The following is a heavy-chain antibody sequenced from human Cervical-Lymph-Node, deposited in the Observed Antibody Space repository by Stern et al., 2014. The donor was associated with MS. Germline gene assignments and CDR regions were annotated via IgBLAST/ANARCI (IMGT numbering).Heavy chain of an antibody. CDR3: VRQVTVRSRFDY. CDR1: GGSISSSYY. V-gene: IGHV4-39*01. CDR2: IDDTGRT. J-gene: IGHJ4*02. D-gene: IGHD4-11*01. Sequence: QLVESGPGLVKPSETLSRTCTVSGGSISSSYYWGWIRQSSGKGLEWIGSIDDTGRTFYNPSLKSRVTISVDTSNNQLSLKLSSVTAADTAVYYCVRQVTVRSRFDYWGQGTLVTVSS.